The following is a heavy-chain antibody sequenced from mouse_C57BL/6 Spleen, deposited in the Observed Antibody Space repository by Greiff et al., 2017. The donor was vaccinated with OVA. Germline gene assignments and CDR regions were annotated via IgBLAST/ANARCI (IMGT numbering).Heavy chain of an antibody. CDR1: GFTFSSYA. J-gene: IGHJ1*03. CDR2: ICDGGCYT. Sequence: EVQVVESGGGLVKPGGSLKLSCAASGFTFSSYAMSWVRQTPEKRLEWVATICDGGCYTYYPDNVKGRFTISRDNAKNNLYLQISQLKSDDTAMHYCARDEGDYDYRGCFDVWGTGTTVTVSS. CDR3: ARDEGDYDYRGCFDV. V-gene: IGHV5-4*01. D-gene: IGHD2-4*01.